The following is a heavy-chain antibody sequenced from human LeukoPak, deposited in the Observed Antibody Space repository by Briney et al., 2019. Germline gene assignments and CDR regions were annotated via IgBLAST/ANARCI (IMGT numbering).Heavy chain of an antibody. CDR3: ARTGGYCSSTSCYESRYYYYYYYMDV. CDR1: GGSISSYY. CDR2: IYYGGST. J-gene: IGHJ6*03. Sequence: SETLSLTCTVSGGSISSYYWSWIRQPPGKGLEWIGYIYYGGSTNYNPSLKSRVTISVDTSKNQFSLKLSSVTAADTAVYYCARTGGYCSSTSCYESRYYYYYYYMDVWGKGTTVTVSS. D-gene: IGHD2-2*03. V-gene: IGHV4-59*01.